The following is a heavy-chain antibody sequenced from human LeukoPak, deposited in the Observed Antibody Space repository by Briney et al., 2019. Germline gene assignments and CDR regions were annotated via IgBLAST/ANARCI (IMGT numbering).Heavy chain of an antibody. D-gene: IGHD6-13*01. CDR3: ARQGDSSWLNKFDH. J-gene: IGHJ4*02. Sequence: GESLKISCKGSGYSFTSHWIGWARQTPGKGLEWIGIIYPGDSDTKYSPSFQGQVTISADKSISTAYLQWSSLKASDTAIYYCARQGDSSWLNKFDHWGQGTLVTVSS. V-gene: IGHV5-51*01. CDR2: IYPGDSDT. CDR1: GYSFTSHW.